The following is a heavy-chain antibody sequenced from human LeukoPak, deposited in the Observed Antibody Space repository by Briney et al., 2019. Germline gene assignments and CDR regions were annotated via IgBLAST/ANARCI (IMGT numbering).Heavy chain of an antibody. CDR1: GFTFSSYA. Sequence: GGSLRLSCAASGFTFSSYAMNWVRQAPGKGLEWVAVISYDGSNKYYADSVKGRFTISRDNSKNTLYLQMNSLRAEDTAVYYCARDVRRYDFWSGYFYYGMDVWGQGTTVTVSS. J-gene: IGHJ6*02. CDR3: ARDVRRYDFWSGYFYYGMDV. D-gene: IGHD3-3*01. CDR2: ISYDGSNK. V-gene: IGHV3-30*04.